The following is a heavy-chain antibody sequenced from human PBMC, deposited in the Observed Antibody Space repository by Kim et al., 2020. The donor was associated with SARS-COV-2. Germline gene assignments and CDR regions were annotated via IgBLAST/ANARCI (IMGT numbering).Heavy chain of an antibody. J-gene: IGHJ1*01. CDR2: IYYSGST. CDR1: GGSISSSSYY. V-gene: IGHV4-39*01. CDR3: ARLGRQWLVKPPGYFQH. Sequence: SETLSLTCTVSGGSISSSSYYWGWIRQPPGKGLEWIGSIYYSGSTYYNPSLKSRVTISVDTSKNQFSLKLSSVTAADTAVYYCARLGRQWLVKPPGYFQHWGQGTLVTVSS. D-gene: IGHD6-19*01.